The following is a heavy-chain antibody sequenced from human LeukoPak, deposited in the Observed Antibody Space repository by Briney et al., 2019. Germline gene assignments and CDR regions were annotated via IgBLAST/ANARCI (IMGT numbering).Heavy chain of an antibody. D-gene: IGHD6-6*01. CDR2: ISGTGGNT. CDR1: GFAFSNYA. J-gene: IGHJ4*02. V-gene: IGHV3-23*01. Sequence: GGSLRLSCAASGFAFSNYAMSWVRQAPGKGLEWVSAISGTGGNTYYADSVKGRFTISRDNSKNTLHLQMNSLRAEDTAVYYCAKDATIAPRLVDYWGQGTLVTVSS. CDR3: AKDATIAPRLVDY.